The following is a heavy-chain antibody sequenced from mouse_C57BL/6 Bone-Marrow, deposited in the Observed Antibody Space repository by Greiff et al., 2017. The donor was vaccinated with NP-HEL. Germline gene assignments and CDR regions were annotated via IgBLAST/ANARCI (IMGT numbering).Heavy chain of an antibody. CDR3: TTPLPWYFDV. J-gene: IGHJ1*03. CDR2: IDPENGGT. D-gene: IGHD2-10*01. V-gene: IGHV14-4*01. Sequence: VQLKESGAELVRPGASVKLSCTASGFTFKDDYMHWVKQRPEQGLEWIGWIDPENGGTEYASKFQGQATITADTSSNTAYLQLSSLTSEDTAVYYCTTPLPWYFDVWGTGTTVTVSS. CDR1: GFTFKDDY.